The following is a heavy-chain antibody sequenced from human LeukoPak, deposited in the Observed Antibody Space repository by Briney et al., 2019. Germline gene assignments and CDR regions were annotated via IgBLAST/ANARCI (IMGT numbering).Heavy chain of an antibody. CDR3: SREHYSTSDY. V-gene: IGHV4-39*01. CDR2: IYYTGNS. Sequence: SETLSLTCTVSGGSISSSSHHWAWIRQPPGKGLEWIASIYYTGNSYYNPSLRSRLTISVDSSKDQFSPRLSSVTAADTAVYYCSREHYSTSDYWGQGILVTVSS. J-gene: IGHJ4*02. D-gene: IGHD1/OR15-1a*01. CDR1: GGSISSSSHH.